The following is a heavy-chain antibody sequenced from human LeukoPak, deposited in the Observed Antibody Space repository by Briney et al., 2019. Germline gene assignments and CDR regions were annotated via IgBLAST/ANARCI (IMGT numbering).Heavy chain of an antibody. J-gene: IGHJ4*02. Sequence: SETLSLTCTVSGGSISSGSYYWSWIRQPAGKGLEWIGRIYTSGSTNYNPSLKSRVTMSVDTSKNQFSLKLSSVTAADTAVYYCARGPSYSRSTGNFDYWGQGTLVTVSS. D-gene: IGHD1-1*01. CDR1: GGSISSGSYY. CDR2: IYTSGST. V-gene: IGHV4-61*02. CDR3: ARGPSYSRSTGNFDY.